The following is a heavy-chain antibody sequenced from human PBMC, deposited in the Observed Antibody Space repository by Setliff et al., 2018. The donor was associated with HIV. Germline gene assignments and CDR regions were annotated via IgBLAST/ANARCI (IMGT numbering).Heavy chain of an antibody. J-gene: IGHJ5*02. CDR3: ARGSYYCSPTTCFHNYFDP. D-gene: IGHD2-2*01. CDR1: GGAFSIFA. V-gene: IGHV1-18*01. CDR2: ISGYNGNT. Sequence: ASVKVSCKASGGAFSIFAISWVRQAPGQGLEWVGWISGYNGNTNYAQKFQGRVTMTTDTSTSTAYMELRSLRSDDTAVYYCARGSYYCSPTTCFHNYFDPWGLGTLVTVSS.